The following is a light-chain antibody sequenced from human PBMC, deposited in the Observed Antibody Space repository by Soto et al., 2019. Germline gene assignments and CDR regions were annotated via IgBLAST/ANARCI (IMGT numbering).Light chain of an antibody. CDR3: SSYAGSNNLV. CDR1: SSDVGGYNY. Sequence: QSALTQPPSASGSPGQSVTISCTGTSSDVGGYNYVSWYQQHPGKAPKLMIYEVSERPSGVPDRFSGSKSGNTASLTVSGVQAEAEADYYCSSYAGSNNLVFGGGTQLTVL. V-gene: IGLV2-8*01. J-gene: IGLJ3*02. CDR2: EVS.